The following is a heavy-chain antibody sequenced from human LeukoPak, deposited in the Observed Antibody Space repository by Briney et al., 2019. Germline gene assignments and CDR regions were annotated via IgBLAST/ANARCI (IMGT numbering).Heavy chain of an antibody. CDR1: GFSISSDSY. Sequence: SETLSLTCTVSGFSISSDSYWGWIRQPPGKGLEWIGNIYHSGSTNYNPSLKSRVTISVDTSKNQFSLKLTSVTAADTAVYYCARDTHLVYWGQGTLVTVSS. J-gene: IGHJ4*02. CDR2: IYHSGST. CDR3: ARDTHLVY. V-gene: IGHV4-38-2*02.